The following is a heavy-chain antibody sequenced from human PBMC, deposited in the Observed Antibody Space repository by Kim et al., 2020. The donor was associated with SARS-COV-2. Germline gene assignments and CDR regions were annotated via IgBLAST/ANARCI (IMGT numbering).Heavy chain of an antibody. CDR3: AREVDTISFDP. J-gene: IGHJ5*02. D-gene: IGHD3-3*01. Sequence: IYYADSVKGRYTISRDNAKNSLCLQMNSLRSEDTAVYYCAREVDTISFDPWGQGTLVTVSS. CDR2: I. V-gene: IGHV3-21*01.